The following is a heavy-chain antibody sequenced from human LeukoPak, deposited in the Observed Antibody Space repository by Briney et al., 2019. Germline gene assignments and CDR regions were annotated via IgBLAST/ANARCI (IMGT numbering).Heavy chain of an antibody. D-gene: IGHD3-10*01. CDR3: TRAPIPGNY. J-gene: IGHJ4*02. Sequence: ASVKDSCKASGYTSTTYVRNSVRQAIGQGLVWMGWIIHHSGNTGYAQKFQGRVTMTSDNSINTAYMELSDLTSDDTAVYYCTRAPIPGNYWGQGTLVTVSS. CDR1: GYTSTTYV. V-gene: IGHV1-8*01. CDR2: IIHHSGNT.